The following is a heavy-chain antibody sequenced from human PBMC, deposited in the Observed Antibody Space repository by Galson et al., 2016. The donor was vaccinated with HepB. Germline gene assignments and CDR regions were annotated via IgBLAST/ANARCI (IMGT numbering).Heavy chain of an antibody. D-gene: IGHD2-2*01. J-gene: IGHJ4*02. CDR3: ARDFGPDRRDFDF. Sequence: CAISGDSVSSNRAAWHWIRQSPSRGLEWLGRTYYRSKWHSNYALSVKSRITIDPDTSKNQFSLHLDSVTPEDTAVYYRARDFGPDRRDFDFWGQGTLVTVSS. CDR1: GDSVSSNRAA. CDR2: TYYRSKWHS. V-gene: IGHV6-1*01.